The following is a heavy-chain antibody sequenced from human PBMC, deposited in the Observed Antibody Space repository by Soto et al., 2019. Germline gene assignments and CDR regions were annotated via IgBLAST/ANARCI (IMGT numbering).Heavy chain of an antibody. CDR2: IYYSGST. V-gene: IGHV4-59*01. CDR3: ARDGGYYDSSGYYHIDYYYGMDV. J-gene: IGHJ6*02. CDR1: GGSISSYY. D-gene: IGHD3-22*01. Sequence: ETLSLTCTVSGGSISSYYWSWIRQPPGKGLEWIGYIYYSGSTNYNPSLKSRVTISVDTSKNQFSLKLSSVTAADTAVYYCARDGGYYDSSGYYHIDYYYGMDVWGQGTTVTVSS.